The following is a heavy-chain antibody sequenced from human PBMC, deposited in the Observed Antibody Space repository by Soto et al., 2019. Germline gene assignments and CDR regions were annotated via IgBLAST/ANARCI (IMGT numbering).Heavy chain of an antibody. Sequence: GGSLRLSCAASGFTVSSNYMSWVRQAPGKGLEWVSLVYSDGTTYHTDSVKGRFTISRDNSKNTLYLQMNSLRAEDTAVYYCASGSGWYSFDCWGQGTLVTVSS. CDR1: GFTVSSNY. CDR2: VYSDGTT. V-gene: IGHV3-53*01. J-gene: IGHJ4*02. CDR3: ASGSGWYSFDC. D-gene: IGHD6-19*01.